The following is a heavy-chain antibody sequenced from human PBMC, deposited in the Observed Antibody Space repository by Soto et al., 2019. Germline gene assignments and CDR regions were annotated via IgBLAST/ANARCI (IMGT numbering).Heavy chain of an antibody. CDR3: AREKENYYDSSIVGAFDI. CDR1: GFTFSSYA. D-gene: IGHD3-22*01. Sequence: GGSLRLSCAASGFTFSSYAMSWVRQAPGKGLEWVSAISGSGGSTYYADSVKGRFTISRDNSKNTLYLQMNSLRAEDTAVYYCAREKENYYDSSIVGAFDIWGQGTMVTVSS. CDR2: ISGSGGST. J-gene: IGHJ3*02. V-gene: IGHV3-23*01.